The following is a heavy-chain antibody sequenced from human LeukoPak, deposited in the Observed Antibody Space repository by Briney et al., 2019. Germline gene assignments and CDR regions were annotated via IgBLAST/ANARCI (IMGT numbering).Heavy chain of an antibody. Sequence: ASVKVSCKASGYTFTSYDINWVRQATGQGLEWMGGMNPNSGNTGYAQKFQGRVTMTRNTSISTAYMELSSLRSEDTAVYYCARGPSRGYCSSTSCYTGFWFDPWGQGTLVTVSS. D-gene: IGHD2-2*02. CDR1: GYTFTSYD. J-gene: IGHJ5*02. CDR2: MNPNSGNT. V-gene: IGHV1-8*01. CDR3: ARGPSRGYCSSTSCYTGFWFDP.